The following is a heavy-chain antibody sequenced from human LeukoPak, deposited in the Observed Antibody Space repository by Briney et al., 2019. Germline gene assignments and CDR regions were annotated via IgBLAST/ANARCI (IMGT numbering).Heavy chain of an antibody. CDR2: INHSGST. J-gene: IGHJ4*02. CDR3: VRGGSGWYETFDY. CDR1: GGSFSGYY. Sequence: SETLSLTCAVYGGSFSGYYWSWIRQPPGKWLEWIGEINHSGSTDYNPSLKSRVTISVDTAKNQLSLRLSSVTAADTAVYYCVRGGSGWYETFDYWGQGTLVTVSS. D-gene: IGHD6-19*01. V-gene: IGHV4-34*01.